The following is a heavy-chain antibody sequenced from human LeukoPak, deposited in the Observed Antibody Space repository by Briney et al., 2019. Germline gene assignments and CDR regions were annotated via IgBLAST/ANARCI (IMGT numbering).Heavy chain of an antibody. CDR1: GDSVSNDVYY. J-gene: IGHJ5*02. CDR3: ARDRGSTTARGVPSWFDP. CDR2: IVPSGVT. Sequence: SETLSLTCTASGDSVSNDVYYWTWIRQPAGKGLEWIGRIVPSGVTRYNPSFEGRLTISVDTAKNQFSLKLTSMTAADTAVYYCARDRGSTTARGVPSWFDPWGQGTLVTVSS. D-gene: IGHD3-10*01. V-gene: IGHV4-61*02.